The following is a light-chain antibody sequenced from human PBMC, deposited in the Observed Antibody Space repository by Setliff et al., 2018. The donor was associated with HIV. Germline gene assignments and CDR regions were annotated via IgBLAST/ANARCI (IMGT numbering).Light chain of an antibody. Sequence: QSVLAQPPSVSGAPGQRVTISCTGSNSNIGAGFDVHWYQQFPGTAPKLLIYSFTNRPSGVPDRFSGSKSGTSASLAIAGLQAEDEADYYCQSYDSSLSGYVFGTGTKVTVL. CDR2: SFT. CDR3: QSYDSSLSGYV. J-gene: IGLJ1*01. V-gene: IGLV1-40*01. CDR1: NSNIGAGFD.